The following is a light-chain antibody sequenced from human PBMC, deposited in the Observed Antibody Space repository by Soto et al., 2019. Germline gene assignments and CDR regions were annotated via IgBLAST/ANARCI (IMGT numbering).Light chain of an antibody. CDR3: AAGDDSLNCVV. J-gene: IGLJ2*01. Sequence: QSVLTQPPSASGTPGQRVTISCSGSSSNIGSHTVNWYQQLPGTAPRLLIFSNTQRPSGVPDRFSCSKSGTSASLAISGLQAEYEADYYCAAGDDSLNCVVFGGGTKLTVL. CDR1: SSNIGSHT. CDR2: SNT. V-gene: IGLV1-44*01.